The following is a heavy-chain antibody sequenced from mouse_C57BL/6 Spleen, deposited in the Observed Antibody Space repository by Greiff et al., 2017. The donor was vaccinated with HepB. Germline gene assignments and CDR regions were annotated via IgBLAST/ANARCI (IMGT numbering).Heavy chain of an antibody. Sequence: QVQLQQPGAELVKPGASVKLSCKASGYTFTSYWMPWVNQRPGQGLEWIGEIDPSDSYTNYNQKFKGKATLTVDTSSSTAYMQLSSLTSEDSAVYYCARRGVYYGNYVFDYWGQGTTLTVSS. V-gene: IGHV1-50*01. CDR1: GYTFTSYW. J-gene: IGHJ2*01. CDR2: IDPSDSYT. D-gene: IGHD2-1*01. CDR3: ARRGVYYGNYVFDY.